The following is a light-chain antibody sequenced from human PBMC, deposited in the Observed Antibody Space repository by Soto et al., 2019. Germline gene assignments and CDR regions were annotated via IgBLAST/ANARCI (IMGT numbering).Light chain of an antibody. CDR2: KAS. Sequence: DIQITPSPSTLAASVGDRVTITCRASQGISSWLDWYQQKPGKAPKLLIYKASSLESGVPSRFSGSGSGTEFTLTISSLQPDDFATYYCQQYNSYSRTFGQGTKVDIK. V-gene: IGKV1-5*03. J-gene: IGKJ1*01. CDR3: QQYNSYSRT. CDR1: QGISSW.